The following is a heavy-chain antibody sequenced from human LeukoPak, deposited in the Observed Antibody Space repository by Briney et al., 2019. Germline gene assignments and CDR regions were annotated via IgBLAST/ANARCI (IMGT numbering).Heavy chain of an antibody. V-gene: IGHV4-34*01. CDR1: GGSFSGYY. Sequence: PSETLSLTCAVYGGSFSGYYWSWIRQPPGKGLEWIGEINHSGSTNYNPSLKSRVTISVDTSKNQFSLKLSSVTAADTAVYYCARDYGDYSYYYYYYMDVWGKGTTVTVSS. J-gene: IGHJ6*03. D-gene: IGHD4-17*01. CDR2: INHSGST. CDR3: ARDYGDYSYYYYYYMDV.